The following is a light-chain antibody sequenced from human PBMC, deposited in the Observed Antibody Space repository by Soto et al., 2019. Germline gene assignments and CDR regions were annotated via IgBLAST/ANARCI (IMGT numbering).Light chain of an antibody. Sequence: IQMTQSPSTLSASVGDRVTITCRASQSISIWLAWYQQKSGKAPKILISRASSLQSEVPSRFSGSGSGTEFTLTISSLQPDDFATYYCQQYYTYPLTFGGGAKVEI. CDR1: QSISIW. J-gene: IGKJ4*01. CDR3: QQYYTYPLT. V-gene: IGKV1-5*03. CDR2: RAS.